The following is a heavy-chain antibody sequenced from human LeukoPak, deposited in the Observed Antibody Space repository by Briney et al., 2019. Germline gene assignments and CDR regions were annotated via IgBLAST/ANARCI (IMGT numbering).Heavy chain of an antibody. CDR1: GGTFISYA. D-gene: IGHD4-11*01. J-gene: IGHJ3*02. Sequence: ASVKVSCKASGGTFISYAISWVRQAPGQGLEWMGGIIPIFGTANYAQKFQGRVTITADESTSTAYMELSSLRSDDTAVYYCASPPTTRSGPAAARRFDMWGQGTMVTVSS. CDR2: IIPIFGTA. V-gene: IGHV1-69*13. CDR3: ASPPTTRSGPAAARRFDM.